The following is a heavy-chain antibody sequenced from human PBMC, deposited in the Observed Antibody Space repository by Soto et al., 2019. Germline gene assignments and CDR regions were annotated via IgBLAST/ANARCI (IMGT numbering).Heavy chain of an antibody. CDR2: INSDGSST. CDR3: ARDSRPYYDFWSGYYQGNWFDP. D-gene: IGHD3-3*01. CDR1: GFTFSSYW. J-gene: IGHJ5*02. Sequence: GGSLRLSCAASGFTFSSYWVHWVRQAPGKGLVWVSRINSDGSSTSYADPVKGRFTISRDNAKNTLYLQMNSLRAEDTAVYYCARDSRPYYDFWSGYYQGNWFDPWGQGTLVTVSS. V-gene: IGHV3-74*01.